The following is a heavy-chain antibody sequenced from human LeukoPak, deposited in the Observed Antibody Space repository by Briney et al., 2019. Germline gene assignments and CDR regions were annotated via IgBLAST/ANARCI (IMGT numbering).Heavy chain of an antibody. D-gene: IGHD2-15*01. Sequence: SETLFLTCAVYGGSFSGYYWSWIRQPPGKGLEWIGEINHSGSTNYNPSLKSRVTISVDTSKNQFSLKLSSVTAADTAVYYCAREYCSGGSCYSPYYYYGMDVWGKGTTVTVSS. V-gene: IGHV4-34*01. CDR3: AREYCSGGSCYSPYYYYGMDV. J-gene: IGHJ6*04. CDR2: INHSGST. CDR1: GGSFSGYY.